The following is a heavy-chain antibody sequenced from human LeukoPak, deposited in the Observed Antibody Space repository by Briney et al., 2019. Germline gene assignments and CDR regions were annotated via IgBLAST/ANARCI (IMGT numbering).Heavy chain of an antibody. CDR1: GGTFSSYA. CDR2: IIPIFGTA. V-gene: IGHV1-69*13. CDR3: ASAPYYYGSGNYYNEFYYYGMDV. J-gene: IGHJ6*02. Sequence: SVKVSCKASGGTFSSYAISWVRQAPGQGLGWMGGIIPIFGTANYAQKFQGRVTITADESTSTAYMELSSLRSEDTAVYYCASAPYYYGSGNYYNEFYYYGMDVWGQGTTVTVSS. D-gene: IGHD3-10*01.